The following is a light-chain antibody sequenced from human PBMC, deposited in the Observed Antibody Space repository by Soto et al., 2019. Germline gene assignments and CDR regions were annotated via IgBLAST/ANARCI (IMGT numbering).Light chain of an antibody. CDR1: QSVSSSY. J-gene: IGKJ1*01. CDR2: GAS. Sequence: EIVLTQSPGTLSLSPGERATLSCRASQSVSSSYLAWYQQKPGQAPRLLIYGASSRATGIPDRFSGSGSGTDFTLTISRLEPEDFAVYYCQQDGSSRPWTFGQGTKVEIK. CDR3: QQDGSSRPWT. V-gene: IGKV3-20*01.